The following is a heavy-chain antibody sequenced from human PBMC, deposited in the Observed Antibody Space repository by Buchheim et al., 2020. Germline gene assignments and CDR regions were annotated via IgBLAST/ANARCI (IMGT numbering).Heavy chain of an antibody. CDR3: ARYGVITTGNYYLDY. Sequence: QVQLQESGPGLVKPSETLSLTCTVSGGSISSYYWSWIRQSPGKGLEWIGYIYYIGSTNYNPSLKSRVTISVDTSKNQFSLKLNSVTAADTAVYYCARYGVITTGNYYLDYWGQGTL. J-gene: IGHJ4*02. CDR1: GGSISSYY. V-gene: IGHV4-59*01. D-gene: IGHD1-1*01. CDR2: IYYIGST.